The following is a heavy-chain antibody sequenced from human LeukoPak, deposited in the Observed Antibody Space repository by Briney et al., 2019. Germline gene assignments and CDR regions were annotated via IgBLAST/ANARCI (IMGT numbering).Heavy chain of an antibody. D-gene: IGHD2-8*01. Sequence: GGSLRLSCAVSGFTLSSYAMHWVRQAPGKGLEWVAVISYDGSNKYYADSVKGRFTISRDNSKNTLSLQMNSLRAEDTAVYYCAKAGKLSLDVYSVLMVYAILGYYFDYWGQGTLVTVSS. CDR2: ISYDGSNK. CDR1: GFTLSSYA. J-gene: IGHJ4*02. CDR3: AKAGKLSLDVYSVLMVYAILGYYFDY. V-gene: IGHV3-30*04.